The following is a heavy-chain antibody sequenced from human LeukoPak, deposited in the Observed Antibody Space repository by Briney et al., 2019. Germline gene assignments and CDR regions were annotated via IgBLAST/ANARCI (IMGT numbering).Heavy chain of an antibody. CDR2: MNPNSGNT. V-gene: IGHV1-8*01. J-gene: IGHJ4*02. CDR1: GYTFTSYD. D-gene: IGHD3-10*01. CDR3: ARVRSWYYYGSGSYGY. Sequence: GASVKVSCKASGYTFTSYDINWVRQATGQGLEWMGWMNPNSGNTGYAQKFQGRVTMTRNTSISTAYMELSSLRSEDTAVYYCARVRSWYYYGSGSYGYWGQGTLVTVSS.